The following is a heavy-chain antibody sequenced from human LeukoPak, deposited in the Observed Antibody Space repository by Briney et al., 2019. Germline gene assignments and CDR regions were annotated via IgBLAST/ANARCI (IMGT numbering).Heavy chain of an antibody. J-gene: IGHJ1*01. V-gene: IGHV3-21*01. CDR2: ISSSSSYI. D-gene: IGHD2-2*01. CDR3: ATLGYCSSTSCRYSQH. CDR1: GFTFSSYS. Sequence: GGSLRLSCAASGFTFSSYSMNWVRQAPGKGLEWVSSISSSSSYIYYADSVKGRFTISRDNAKNSLYLQMNSLRAEDTAVYYCATLGYCSSTSCRYSQHWGQGTLVTVSS.